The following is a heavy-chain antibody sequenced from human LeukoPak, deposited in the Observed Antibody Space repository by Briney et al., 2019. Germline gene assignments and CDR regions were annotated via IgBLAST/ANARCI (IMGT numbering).Heavy chain of an antibody. CDR1: GGSFSGYY. CDR2: INHSGST. V-gene: IGHV4-34*01. Sequence: KPSETLSLTCAVYGGSFSGYYWSWIRQPPGKGLEWIGEINHSGSTNYNPSLTSRVTISLDTSRNQFSLKLNSVTAADTAVYYCAKSNGYGLVDTWGQGTMVTVSS. CDR3: AKSNGYGLVDT. D-gene: IGHD3-10*01. J-gene: IGHJ3*01.